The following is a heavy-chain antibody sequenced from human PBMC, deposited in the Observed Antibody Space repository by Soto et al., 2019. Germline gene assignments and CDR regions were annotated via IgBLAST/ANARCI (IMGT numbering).Heavy chain of an antibody. CDR1: GGAISSCGYY. J-gene: IGHJ5*02. D-gene: IGHD6-13*01. V-gene: IGHV4-31*03. Sequence: LSLTCTVSGGAISSCGYYWSWIRQHPGKGLEWIGYIYYSGSTYYTPSLKTRVTISVDTSKNQFSLRLSSGTAAATAVYYCARGVAAAGKTRRNWFDPWGQETLVAISS. CDR2: IYYSGST. CDR3: ARGVAAAGKTRRNWFDP.